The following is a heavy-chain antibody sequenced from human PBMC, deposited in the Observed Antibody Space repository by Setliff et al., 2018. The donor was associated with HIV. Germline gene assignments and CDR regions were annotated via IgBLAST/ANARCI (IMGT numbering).Heavy chain of an antibody. CDR2: INYRGNT. Sequence: SETLSLTCTVSGGSISTSRYYWGWIRQPPGKGLEWIGSINYRGNTYYNPSLKSRAAISVDTSKNQISLKLSSVAAADTAVYYCARHIVVVVAATRFDYWGQGTLVTVSS. CDR1: GGSISTSRYY. CDR3: ARHIVVVVAATRFDY. D-gene: IGHD2-15*01. V-gene: IGHV4-39*01. J-gene: IGHJ4*02.